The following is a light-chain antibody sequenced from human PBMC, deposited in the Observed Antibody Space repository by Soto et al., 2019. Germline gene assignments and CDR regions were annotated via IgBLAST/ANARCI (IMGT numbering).Light chain of an antibody. V-gene: IGKV1-12*01. CDR3: QHNGV. CDR2: ATS. J-gene: IGKJ3*01. CDR1: QGIGSW. Sequence: DIQMTQSPSSVSASVGESVTMSCRASQGIGSWLAWYQQQPGKAPKLLIFATSSLQGGVPSRFSGSGSGTDFTLPINSLQPEDFATYYCQHNGVFGPGTKVDVK.